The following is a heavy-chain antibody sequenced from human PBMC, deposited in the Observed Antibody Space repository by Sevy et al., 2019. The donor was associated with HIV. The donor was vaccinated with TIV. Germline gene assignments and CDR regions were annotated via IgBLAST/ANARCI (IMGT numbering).Heavy chain of an antibody. D-gene: IGHD2-8*01. CDR3: AREGCTKPHDY. CDR1: GFTFSKYS. CDR2: LSFGCGEI. V-gene: IGHV3-23*01. Sequence: GGSLRLSCAASGFTFSKYSMSWVRQPPGKGLEWVSTLSFGCGEINHADSVKGRFTISRENSKNSLYLQMNDLRAEDTAVYYCAREGCTKPHDYWCQGTLVTVSS. J-gene: IGHJ4*02.